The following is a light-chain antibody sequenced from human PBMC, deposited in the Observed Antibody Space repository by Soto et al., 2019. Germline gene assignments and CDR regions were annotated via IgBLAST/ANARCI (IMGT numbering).Light chain of an antibody. CDR1: ETIRNL. CDR3: QQRHNWPIT. J-gene: IGKJ5*01. Sequence: EIVFTQSPATLSLSPGESSTLSCRASETIRNLLAWYPQRPGQAPRLLIYDAFSRAPGIPARFSGGGSGTDFTLTIRSLEPEEFGVYYCQQRHNWPITFGQGTRREIK. V-gene: IGKV3-11*01. CDR2: DAF.